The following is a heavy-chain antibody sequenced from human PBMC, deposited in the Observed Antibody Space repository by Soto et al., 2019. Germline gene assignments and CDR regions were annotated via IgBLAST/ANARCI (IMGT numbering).Heavy chain of an antibody. D-gene: IGHD4-17*01. J-gene: IGHJ4*02. CDR1: GGSISSYY. CDR2: IYYSGST. V-gene: IGHV4-59*01. Sequence: SETLSLTCTLSGGSISSYYWSWIRQPPGKGLEWIGYIYYSGSTNYNPSLKSRVTISVDTSKNQFALKLSSVTAADTAVYYGARRYGASFDYWGQGTLVTVSS. CDR3: ARRYGASFDY.